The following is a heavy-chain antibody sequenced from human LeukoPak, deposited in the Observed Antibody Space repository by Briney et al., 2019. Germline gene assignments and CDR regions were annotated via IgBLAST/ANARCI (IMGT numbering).Heavy chain of an antibody. CDR2: INPAGSET. CDR3: ARFGYVAAVDV. J-gene: IGHJ4*02. Sequence: GGSLRLSCAASGFSFSAYWMTWVRQAPGTGLEWVANINPAGSETYYVDPVKGRFSISRDNAKNLVYLQMNSLRAEDTAVYHCARFGYVAAVDVWGQGTPGTVS. CDR1: GFSFSAYW. V-gene: IGHV3-7*01. D-gene: IGHD2-15*01.